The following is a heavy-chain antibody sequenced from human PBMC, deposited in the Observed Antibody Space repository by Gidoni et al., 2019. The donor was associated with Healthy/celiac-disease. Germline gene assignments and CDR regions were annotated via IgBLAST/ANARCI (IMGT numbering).Heavy chain of an antibody. Sequence: QVHLVQSGAEVKKPGASVKVSCKASGYTFTSYAMHWVRQAPGQRLEWMGWINAGNGNTKYSQKFQGRVTITRDTSASTAYMELSSLRSEDTAVYYCARAIAAAGKGMDVWGQGTTVTVSS. CDR2: INAGNGNT. CDR3: ARAIAAAGKGMDV. CDR1: GYTFTSYA. V-gene: IGHV1-3*01. J-gene: IGHJ6*02. D-gene: IGHD6-13*01.